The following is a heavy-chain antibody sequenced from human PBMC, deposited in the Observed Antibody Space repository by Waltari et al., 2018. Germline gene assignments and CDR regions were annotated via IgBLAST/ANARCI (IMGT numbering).Heavy chain of an antibody. D-gene: IGHD6-13*01. Sequence: QLVQSGAEVKKPGASVKVSCKASGYIFSNYGITWVRKAPGQGLEWTGWIYPYNGNTKYEQNFQGRVTMTTDTSTTTAYMEIRSLRSDDTAIYYCARDDVDSSNFGGFWGQGTLVTVSS. J-gene: IGHJ4*02. V-gene: IGHV1-18*01. CDR2: IYPYNGNT. CDR3: ARDDVDSSNFGGF. CDR1: GYIFSNYG.